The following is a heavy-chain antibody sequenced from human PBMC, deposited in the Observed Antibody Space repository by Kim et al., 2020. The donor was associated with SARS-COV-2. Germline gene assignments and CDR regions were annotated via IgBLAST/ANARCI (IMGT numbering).Heavy chain of an antibody. D-gene: IGHD5-18*01. CDR1: GGSISSSSYY. CDR3: ARRPRAMVSYYGMDV. J-gene: IGHJ6*02. V-gene: IGHV4-39*01. Sequence: SETLSLTCTVSGGSISSSSYYWGWIRQRPGKGREGIGSIYDSGSTYYNPSRKSRVTISVDTYKHQFSLKLSTVTAADTAVYYCARRPRAMVSYYGMDVWGHGTTVTVSS. CDR2: IYDSGST.